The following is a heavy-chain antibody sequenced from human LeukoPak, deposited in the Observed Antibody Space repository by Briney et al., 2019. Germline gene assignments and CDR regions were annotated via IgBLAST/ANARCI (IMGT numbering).Heavy chain of an antibody. CDR3: AKDRSSTTPYYYMDV. D-gene: IGHD2-2*01. CDR1: GFTFSSYG. V-gene: IGHV3-30*02. CDR2: IRYDGSNK. Sequence: GGSLRLTCAASGFTFSSYGMHWVRQAPGKGLEWVAFIRYDGSNKYYADSVKGRFTISRDNSKNTLYLQMNSLRAEDTAVYYCAKDRSSTTPYYYMDVWGKGTTVTVSS. J-gene: IGHJ6*03.